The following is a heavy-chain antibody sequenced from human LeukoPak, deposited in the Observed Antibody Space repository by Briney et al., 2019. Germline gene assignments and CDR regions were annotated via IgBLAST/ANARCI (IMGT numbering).Heavy chain of an antibody. CDR2: INSDGSST. J-gene: IGHJ3*02. Sequence: GGSLRLSCAASGFTFSSYWMHWVRQAPGKGLVWVSRINSDGSSTSYADSMKGRFTISRDNAKNTLYLQMNSLRAEDTAVYYCRIVVVIYRGDAFDIWGQGTMVTVSS. D-gene: IGHD3-22*01. CDR3: RIVVVIYRGDAFDI. CDR1: GFTFSSYW. V-gene: IGHV3-74*01.